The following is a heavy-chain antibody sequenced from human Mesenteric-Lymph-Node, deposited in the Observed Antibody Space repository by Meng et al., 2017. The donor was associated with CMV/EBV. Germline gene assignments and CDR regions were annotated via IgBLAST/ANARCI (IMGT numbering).Heavy chain of an antibody. V-gene: IGHV4-34*01. Sequence: ESLKISCAASGFTFSSYAMSWIRQPPGKGLEWIGEINHSGSTNYNPSLKSRVTISVDTSKNQFSLKLSSVTAADTAVYYCARGTRVHRLDYWGQGTLVTVSS. CDR3: ARGTRVHRLDY. J-gene: IGHJ4*02. CDR1: GFTFSSYA. CDR2: INHSGST. D-gene: IGHD1-1*01.